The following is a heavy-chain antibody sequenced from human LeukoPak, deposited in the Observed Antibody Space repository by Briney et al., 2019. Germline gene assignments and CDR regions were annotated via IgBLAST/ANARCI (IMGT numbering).Heavy chain of an antibody. D-gene: IGHD3-10*01. CDR2: IYYSGST. J-gene: IGHJ5*02. CDR3: ARGRLDSMVRGVIAFDP. Sequence: PSETLSLTCTVSGGSISSGGYYWSWIRQHPGKGLEWIGYIYYSGSTYYNPSLKSRVTISVDTSKNQFSLKLSSVTAADTAVYYCARGRLDSMVRGVIAFDPRGQGTLVTVSS. CDR1: GGSISSGGYY. V-gene: IGHV4-31*03.